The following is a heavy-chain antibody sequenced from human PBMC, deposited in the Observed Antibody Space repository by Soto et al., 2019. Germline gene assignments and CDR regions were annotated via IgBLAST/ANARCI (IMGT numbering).Heavy chain of an antibody. J-gene: IGHJ5*02. CDR1: GGSIGSGGYC. CDR3: ARAGVWYYGSVSYNWFDP. CDR2: IYYSGST. V-gene: IGHV4-31*03. D-gene: IGHD3-10*01. Sequence: SETLSLTCTVSGGSIGSGGYCWSWIRQHPGKGLEWIGYIYYSGSTYYNPSLKSRVTISVDTSKNQFSLKLSSVTAADTAVYYFARAGVWYYGSVSYNWFDPWGQGTLVPVSS.